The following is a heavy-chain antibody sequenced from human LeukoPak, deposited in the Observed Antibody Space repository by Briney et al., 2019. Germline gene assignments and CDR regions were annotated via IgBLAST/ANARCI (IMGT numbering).Heavy chain of an antibody. Sequence: ASETLSLTCRVSGGSIRSISFYWGWMRQPPGKGLEWIGSIYFSGGTYYNPSLKSRVTMSVDTSKNQFSLRLSSVTAADTAVYYCARHSDYYGSGSYYLPDYWGQGILVTVSS. J-gene: IGHJ4*02. CDR2: IYFSGGT. CDR3: ARHSDYYGSGSYYLPDY. D-gene: IGHD3-10*01. V-gene: IGHV4-39*01. CDR1: GGSIRSISFY.